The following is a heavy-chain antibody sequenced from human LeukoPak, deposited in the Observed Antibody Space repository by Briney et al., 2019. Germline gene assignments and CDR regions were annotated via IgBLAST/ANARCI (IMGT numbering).Heavy chain of an antibody. V-gene: IGHV1-69*06. CDR1: GGTFSNIV. J-gene: IGHJ5*02. Sequence: SVKVSCKASGGTFSNIVISWVRQAPGQGLEWMGGIIAIFGTTNYAQKFQGRVTITADKSTRTVYMELRSLRSDDTAVYYCARGDIVVVPAAISWFDPWGQGTLVTVSS. D-gene: IGHD2-2*01. CDR3: ARGDIVVVPAAISWFDP. CDR2: IIAIFGTT.